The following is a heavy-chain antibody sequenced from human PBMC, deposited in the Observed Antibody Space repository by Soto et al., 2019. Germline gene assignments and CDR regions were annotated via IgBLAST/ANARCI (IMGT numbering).Heavy chain of an antibody. CDR1: GYSFANYT. V-gene: IGHV1-3*01. D-gene: IGHD3-10*01. CDR3: ASGGGYYGSGAYYRGYFDH. CDR2: LNPDTAST. Sequence: ASVKVSCKASGYSFANYTIHWVRQAPGQGLEWMGWLNPDTASTKFSPKFQGRVIITRDKSAHTAFMQLTSLTSEDTALYYCASGGGYYGSGAYYRGYFDHWGLGTLVTVSS. J-gene: IGHJ4*02.